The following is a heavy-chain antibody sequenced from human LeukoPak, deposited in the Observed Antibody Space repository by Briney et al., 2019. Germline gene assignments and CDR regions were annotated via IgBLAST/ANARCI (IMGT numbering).Heavy chain of an antibody. CDR3: AKDRVTMVRGVPDY. V-gene: IGHV3-30*18. CDR2: ISYDGSNK. Sequence: GGSLRLSCAASGFTFSSYAMAWVRQAPGKGLEWVAVISYDGSNKYYADSVKGRFTISRDNSKNTLYLQMNSLRAEDTAVYYCAKDRVTMVRGVPDYWGQGTLVTVSS. CDR1: GFTFSSYA. J-gene: IGHJ4*02. D-gene: IGHD3-10*01.